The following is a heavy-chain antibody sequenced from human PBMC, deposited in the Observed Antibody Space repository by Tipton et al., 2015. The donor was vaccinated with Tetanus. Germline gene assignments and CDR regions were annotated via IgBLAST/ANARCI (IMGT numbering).Heavy chain of an antibody. V-gene: IGHV4-30-2*01. CDR1: GDSISSAGYS. D-gene: IGHD1-26*01. J-gene: IGHJ4*02. Sequence: TLSLTCAVSGDSISSAGYSWSWIRQPPGKGLEWIGFIYHNGGTYYNPSLKSRATISVDRSKNQFSLKLSSVTAADTAVYYCARGLPREPFYFDYWGQGKQVSVSS. CDR2: IYHNGGT. CDR3: ARGLPREPFYFDY.